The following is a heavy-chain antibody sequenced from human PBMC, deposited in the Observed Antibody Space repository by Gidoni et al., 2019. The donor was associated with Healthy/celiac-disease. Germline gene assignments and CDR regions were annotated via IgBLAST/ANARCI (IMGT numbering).Heavy chain of an antibody. CDR3: ARDVHYYDSSGYYYNWFDP. CDR2: IYYSGST. D-gene: IGHD3-22*01. CDR1: GGAISSGGYY. Sequence: QVQLQESGPGLVKPSQTLSLTCTVSGGAISSGGYYWSWIRQHPGKGLEWIGYIYYSGSTYYNPSLKSRVTISVDTSKNQFSLKLSSVTAADTAVYYCARDVHYYDSSGYYYNWFDPWGQGTLVTVSS. J-gene: IGHJ5*02. V-gene: IGHV4-31*03.